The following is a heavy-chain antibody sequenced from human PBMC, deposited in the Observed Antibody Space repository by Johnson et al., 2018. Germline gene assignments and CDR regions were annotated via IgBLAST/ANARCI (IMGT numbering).Heavy chain of an antibody. CDR2: ISYDGSNK. J-gene: IGHJ6*02. V-gene: IGHV3-30*18. Sequence: QVQLLESGGGVVQXGRSLRLSCAASGFTFSSYGMHWVRQAPGKGLEWVAVISYDGSNKYYADSVKGRFTISRDNSKNTLYLQMNSLRAADTAGYYCAKEAPYGDLAGGMDVWGQGTTVTVSS. CDR1: GFTFSSYG. D-gene: IGHD4-17*01. CDR3: AKEAPYGDLAGGMDV.